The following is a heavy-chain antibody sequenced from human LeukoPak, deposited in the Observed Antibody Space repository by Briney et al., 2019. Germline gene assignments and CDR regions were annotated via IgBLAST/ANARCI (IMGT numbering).Heavy chain of an antibody. CDR3: ARAHAPTYYYDSSDYYYYMDV. CDR1: GFTFDDYG. Sequence: GGSLRLSCAASGFTFDDYGMSWVRQAPGKGLEWVSGINWNGGSTGYADSVKGRFTISRDNAKNSLYLQMNSLRAEDTALYYCARAHAPTYYYDSSDYYYYMDVWGKGTTVTVSS. V-gene: IGHV3-20*04. D-gene: IGHD3-22*01. CDR2: INWNGGST. J-gene: IGHJ6*03.